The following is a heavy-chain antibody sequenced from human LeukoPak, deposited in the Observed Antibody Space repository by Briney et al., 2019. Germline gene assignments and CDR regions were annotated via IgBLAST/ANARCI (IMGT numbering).Heavy chain of an antibody. CDR3: AGHKYYYGSADY. V-gene: IGHV4-34*01. D-gene: IGHD3-10*01. J-gene: IGHJ4*02. Sequence: SETLSLTCAVYGGSFSGYYWSWIRQPPGKGLEWIGEINHSGSTNYNPSLKSRVTISVDTSKNQFSLKLSSVTAADTAVYYCAGHKYYYGSADYWGQGTLVTVSS. CDR2: INHSGST. CDR1: GGSFSGYY.